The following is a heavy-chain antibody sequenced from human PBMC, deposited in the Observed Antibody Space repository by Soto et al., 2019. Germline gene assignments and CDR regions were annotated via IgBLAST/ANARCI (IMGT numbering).Heavy chain of an antibody. Sequence: QVQLVQSGAEVKKPGASLKVSCKASGYTFTSYGISWVRQAHGQGYELMGWISAYNGNTKYAKYLKGTVTMTTATYTTTACMELRSMRSDDTAVYYWARDLAVALIDYWGQGTLVTVSS. CDR2: ISAYNGNT. J-gene: IGHJ4*02. CDR3: ARDLAVALIDY. D-gene: IGHD6-19*01. CDR1: GYTFTSYG. V-gene: IGHV1-18*01.